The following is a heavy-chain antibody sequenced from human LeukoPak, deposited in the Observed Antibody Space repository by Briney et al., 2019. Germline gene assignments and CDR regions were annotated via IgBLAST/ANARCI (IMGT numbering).Heavy chain of an antibody. D-gene: IGHD3-3*01. CDR1: GGSISTYY. CDR3: ARVARGDFWSGYYANFDY. J-gene: IGHJ4*02. CDR2: VYYSGST. Sequence: SETLSLTCTVSGGSISTYYWSWIRQPPGKGLEWIGYVYYSGSTNYNPSLKSRVTISADTSKNQFPLRLSSVTAADTAVYYCARVARGDFWSGYYANFDYWGQGTLVTVSS. V-gene: IGHV4-59*01.